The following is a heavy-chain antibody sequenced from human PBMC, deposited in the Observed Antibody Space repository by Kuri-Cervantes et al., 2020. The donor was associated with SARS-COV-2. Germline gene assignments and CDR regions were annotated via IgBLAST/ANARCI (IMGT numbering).Heavy chain of an antibody. CDR2: ISGSGGST. CDR3: AKDTFNSGYAQWDYFDY. V-gene: IGHV3-23*01. Sequence: GESLKISCAASGFTFSSYAMCWVRQAPGKGLEWVSAISGSGGSTYYADSVKGRFTISRDNSKNTLYLQMNSLRAEDTAVYYCAKDTFNSGYAQWDYFDYWGQGTLVTVSS. D-gene: IGHD5-12*01. J-gene: IGHJ4*02. CDR1: GFTFSSYA.